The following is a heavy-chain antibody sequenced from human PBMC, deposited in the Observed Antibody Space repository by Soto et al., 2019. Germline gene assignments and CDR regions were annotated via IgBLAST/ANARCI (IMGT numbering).Heavy chain of an antibody. J-gene: IGHJ5*02. CDR2: ISGSNGNI. V-gene: IGHV1-18*04. Sequence: SVKVSCKASGYTFTSYGISWVRQAPGQGLEWMGWISGSNGNIKYAQNFQDRVTLTTDTSTSTAYMELRSLRSDDTAVYYCARSFCSSDTCFSYWFVPWGQGTLVTVSS. D-gene: IGHD2-2*01. CDR3: ARSFCSSDTCFSYWFVP. CDR1: GYTFTSYG.